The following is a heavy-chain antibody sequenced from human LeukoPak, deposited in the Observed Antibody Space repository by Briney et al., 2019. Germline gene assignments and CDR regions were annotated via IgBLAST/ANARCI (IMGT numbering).Heavy chain of an antibody. CDR3: ARARASGRSGFDY. D-gene: IGHD2-15*01. CDR2: ISSSSSTI. CDR1: GLTASSYS. Sequence: PGGSLRLSCVASGLTASSYSMNWVRQAPGKGLEWVSYISSSSSTIYYADSGKGRFTISRDNAKNSLDLQMNRLRDEDTAVYYCARARASGRSGFDYWGQGTLVTVSS. V-gene: IGHV3-48*02. J-gene: IGHJ4*02.